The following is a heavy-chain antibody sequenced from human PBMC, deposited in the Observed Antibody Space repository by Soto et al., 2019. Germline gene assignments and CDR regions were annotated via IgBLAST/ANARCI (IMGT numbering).Heavy chain of an antibody. D-gene: IGHD3-10*01. CDR1: DDSISSDDYS. CDR2: IYHSGST. J-gene: IGHJ3*01. Sequence: QLQLQESGSGLVKPSQTLSLTCAVSDDSISSDDYSWSWIRQPPGKGLEWIGYIYHSGSTYYNPSLKSRVTISVDRSKNQFSLKLSSVTAADTAVYYCARGAPYYYDSGAFGVWGQGTMVTVSS. V-gene: IGHV4-30-2*01. CDR3: ARGAPYYYDSGAFGV.